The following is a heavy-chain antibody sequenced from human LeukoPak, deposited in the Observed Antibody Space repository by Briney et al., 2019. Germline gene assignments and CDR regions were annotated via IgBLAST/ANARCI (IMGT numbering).Heavy chain of an antibody. D-gene: IGHD2-2*01. J-gene: IGHJ4*02. CDR1: GFTFGDYA. CDR3: TRVGCSSTSCYFNY. CDR2: IRSKAYGGTT. Sequence: GGSLRLSRTASGFTFGDYAMSWVRQAPGKGLEWEGFIRSKAYGGTTEYAASVKGRFTISRDDSKSIAYLQMNSLKTEDTAVYYCTRVGCSSTSCYFNYWGQGTLVTVSS. V-gene: IGHV3-49*04.